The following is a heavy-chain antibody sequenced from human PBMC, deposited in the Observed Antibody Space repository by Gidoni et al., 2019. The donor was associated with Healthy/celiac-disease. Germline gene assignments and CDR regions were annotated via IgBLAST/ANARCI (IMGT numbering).Heavy chain of an antibody. D-gene: IGHD1-26*01. V-gene: IGHV3-30*18. CDR3: AKDPGSYYFVDY. Sequence: AASGFTFSSYGMHWVRQAPGKGLEWVAVLSYDGSNKYYADSVKGRFTISRDNSKNTLYLQMNSLRAEDTAVYYCAKDPGSYYFVDYWGQGTLVTVSS. CDR2: LSYDGSNK. CDR1: GFTFSSYG. J-gene: IGHJ4*02.